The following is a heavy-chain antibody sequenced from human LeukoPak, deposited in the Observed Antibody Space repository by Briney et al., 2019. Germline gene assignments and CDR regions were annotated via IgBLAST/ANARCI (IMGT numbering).Heavy chain of an antibody. CDR3: AKGRYYDYVWGDYFDY. J-gene: IGHJ4*02. CDR1: GFTFSSYA. Sequence: PGGSLRPSCAASGFTFSSYAMSWVRQAPGKGLEWVSAISGSGGSTYYADSVKGRFTISRDNSKNTLYLQMNSLRAEDTAVYYCAKGRYYDYVWGDYFDYWGQGTLVTVSS. CDR2: ISGSGGST. D-gene: IGHD3-16*01. V-gene: IGHV3-23*01.